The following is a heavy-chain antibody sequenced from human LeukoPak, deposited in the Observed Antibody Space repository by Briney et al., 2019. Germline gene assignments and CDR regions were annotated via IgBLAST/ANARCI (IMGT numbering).Heavy chain of an antibody. J-gene: IGHJ6*02. V-gene: IGHV3-43*02. CDR1: GLNLDAYA. Sequence: GGSLRLSCAASGLNLDAYAMHWVRQAPGEGLEWVSLISGDGTITYYADSVKGRFTISRDNSKNSLFLEMNSLRSEDTALYYCAKDTPLFYHYYGIDVWGQGTTVTVSS. CDR3: AKDTPLFYHYYGIDV. CDR2: ISGDGTIT.